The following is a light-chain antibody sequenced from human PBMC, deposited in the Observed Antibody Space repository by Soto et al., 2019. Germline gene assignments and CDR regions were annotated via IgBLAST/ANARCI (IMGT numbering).Light chain of an antibody. CDR2: AAS. CDR1: QGIRND. CDR3: QHYNTYPWT. J-gene: IGKJ1*01. Sequence: HLIQSTTSLSASVGDRVTIPCRASQGIRNDLGWYQQKPGKAPKRLIYAASSLQSGVPSRFSGSGSGTEFTLTISSLQPGDFATYYCQHYNTYPWTFGQGTKV. V-gene: IGKV1-17*01.